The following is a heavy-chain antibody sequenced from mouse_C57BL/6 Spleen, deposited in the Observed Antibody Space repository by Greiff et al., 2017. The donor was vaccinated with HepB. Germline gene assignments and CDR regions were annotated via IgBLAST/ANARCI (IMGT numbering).Heavy chain of an antibody. J-gene: IGHJ2*01. CDR1: GFTFSDYG. V-gene: IGHV5-17*01. CDR2: ISSGSSTI. D-gene: IGHD2-5*01. CDR3: ARNSNLRRYFDY. Sequence: EVKLVESGGGLVKPGGSLKLSCAASGFTFSDYGMHWVRQAPEKGLEWVAYISSGSSTIYYADTVKGRFTISRDNAKNTLFLQMTSLRSEDTAMYYCARNSNLRRYFDYWGQGTTLTVSS.